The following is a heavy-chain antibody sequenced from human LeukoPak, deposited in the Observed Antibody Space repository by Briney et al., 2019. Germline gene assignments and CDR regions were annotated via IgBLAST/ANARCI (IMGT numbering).Heavy chain of an antibody. V-gene: IGHV5-51*01. CDR2: IYPGDSDT. CDR1: GYSFTSYW. CDR3: ARHSARDYYGSGTPYFDY. Sequence: GESLKISCKGSGYSFTSYWIGWVRQMPGKGLEWMGIIYPGDSDTRYSPSFQGQVTISADKSISTAYPQWSSLKASDTAMYYCARHSARDYYGSGTPYFDYWGQGTLVTVSS. D-gene: IGHD3-10*01. J-gene: IGHJ4*02.